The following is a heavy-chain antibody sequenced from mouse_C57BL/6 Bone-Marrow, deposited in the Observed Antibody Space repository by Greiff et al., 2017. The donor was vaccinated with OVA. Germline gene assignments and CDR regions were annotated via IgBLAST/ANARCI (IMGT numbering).Heavy chain of an antibody. CDR3: AREGVYYYGSPWFAY. J-gene: IGHJ3*01. Sequence: VQLQQSGAELARPGASVKLSCKASGYTFTSYGISWVKQRTGQGLEWIGEIYPRSGNTYYNEKFKGKATPTADKSSSTAYMELRSLTSEDSAVYFCAREGVYYYGSPWFAYWGQGTLVTVSA. V-gene: IGHV1-81*01. D-gene: IGHD1-1*01. CDR2: IYPRSGNT. CDR1: GYTFTSYG.